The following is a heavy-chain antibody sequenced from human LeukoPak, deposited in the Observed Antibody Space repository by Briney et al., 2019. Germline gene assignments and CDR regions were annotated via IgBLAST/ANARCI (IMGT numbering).Heavy chain of an antibody. CDR2: ISAYNGNT. CDR3: ARIEDRGVIPSPHFDY. Sequence: GASVKVSCKASGYTFTSYGISWVRQAPGQGLEWMGWISAYNGNTNYAQKLQGRVTMTTDTSTSTAYMELRSLRSDDTAVYYCARIEDRGVIPSPHFDYWGQGTLVTVSS. D-gene: IGHD3-10*01. CDR1: GYTFTSYG. V-gene: IGHV1-18*01. J-gene: IGHJ4*02.